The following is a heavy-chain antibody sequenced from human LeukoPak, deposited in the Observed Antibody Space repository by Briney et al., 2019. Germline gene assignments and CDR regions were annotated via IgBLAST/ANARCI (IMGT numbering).Heavy chain of an antibody. CDR3: ATQPPQQWLVTFDY. J-gene: IGHJ4*02. D-gene: IGHD6-19*01. CDR2: IYYSGST. CDR1: GGSISSSSYY. Sequence: SETLSLTCTVYGGSISSSSYYWGWIRQPPGKGLEWIGSIYYSGSTYYNPSLKSRVTISVDTSKNQFSLKLSSVTAADTAVYYCATQPPQQWLVTFDYWGQGTLVTVSS. V-gene: IGHV4-39*01.